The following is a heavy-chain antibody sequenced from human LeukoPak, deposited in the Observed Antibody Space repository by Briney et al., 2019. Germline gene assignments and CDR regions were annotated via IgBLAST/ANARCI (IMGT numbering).Heavy chain of an antibody. D-gene: IGHD3-16*01. J-gene: IGHJ4*02. Sequence: PSETLSLTCAVYGGSFSGYYWSWIRQPPGKGLEWTGEINHSGSTNYNPSLKSRVTISVDTSKNQFSLKLSSVTAADTAVYYCARGWSRGTFDYWGQGTLVTVSS. V-gene: IGHV4-34*01. CDR1: GGSFSGYY. CDR2: INHSGST. CDR3: ARGWSRGTFDY.